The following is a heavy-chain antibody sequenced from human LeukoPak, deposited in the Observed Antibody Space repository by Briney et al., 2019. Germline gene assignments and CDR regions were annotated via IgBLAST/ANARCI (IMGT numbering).Heavy chain of an antibody. CDR3: ARQSLYSSGLYGAFDI. J-gene: IGHJ3*02. CDR1: GYIFTSYW. D-gene: IGHD6-19*01. V-gene: IGHV5-51*01. Sequence: GESLEISFQGFGYIFTSYWIGWVRRLPGKGLEWMGIIYPGDSDTRYSPSFQVQVTISSYKSISTAYLQWSSLKASDTAMYYCARQSLYSSGLYGAFDICGQGTMVTVSS. CDR2: IYPGDSDT.